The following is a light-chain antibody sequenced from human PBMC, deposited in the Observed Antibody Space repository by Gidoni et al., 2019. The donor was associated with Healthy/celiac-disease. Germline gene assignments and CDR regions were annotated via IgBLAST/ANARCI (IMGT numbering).Light chain of an antibody. CDR2: DVS. V-gene: IGLV2-11*01. CDR3: CSYAGSYTYV. Sequence: QSALTQPRSVSGSPGQSVTISCTGTSSDVGGYNYVSWYQQHPGKAPKLMIYDVSKRPSGVPDRFSGSKSGNTASLTISGLQAEDEADYYCCSYAGSYTYVFGGGXKLTVL. J-gene: IGLJ2*01. CDR1: SSDVGGYNY.